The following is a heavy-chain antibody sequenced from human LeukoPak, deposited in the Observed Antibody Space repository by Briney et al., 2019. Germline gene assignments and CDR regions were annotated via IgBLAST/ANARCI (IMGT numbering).Heavy chain of an antibody. D-gene: IGHD5-24*01. J-gene: IGHJ4*02. CDR2: IGIDSGNT. V-gene: IGHV3-48*01. Sequence: GGSLRLSCAASGFTFSDYSMNWVRQAPGKGLEWISYIGIDSGNTNYADSVKGRFTISGDKAKNSLYLQMNSLRVEDTAVYYCARDYKYAFDNWGQGILVTVSS. CDR3: ARDYKYAFDN. CDR1: GFTFSDYS.